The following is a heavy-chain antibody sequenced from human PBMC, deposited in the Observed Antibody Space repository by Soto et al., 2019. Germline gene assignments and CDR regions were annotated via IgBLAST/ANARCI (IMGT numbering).Heavy chain of an antibody. D-gene: IGHD4-17*01. V-gene: IGHV6-1*01. CDR1: GDSVSSNGAA. J-gene: IGHJ5*02. CDR2: TYYRSKWYN. CDR3: AGDKHDYFNRGIGFDT. Sequence: SQTLSLTCAISGDSVSSNGAAWNWIRQSPSRGLEWLGRTYYRSKWYNDYAVSVKSRININPDTSKSQFSLQLNSVTPEDTAVYYCAGDKHDYFNRGIGFDTWGQGILVTVSS.